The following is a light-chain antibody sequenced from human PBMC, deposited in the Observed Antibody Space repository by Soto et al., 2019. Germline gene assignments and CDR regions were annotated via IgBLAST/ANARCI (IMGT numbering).Light chain of an antibody. CDR2: EVS. Sequence: QSVLTQPASVSGSPGQSLTISCTGTSSDVGGYNYVSWYQQHPGKAPKLMIYEVSHRPSGVSNRFSGSKSGNTASLTISGLQADDEADYYCSSYTNINTRACVFGTGTKVTVL. V-gene: IGLV2-14*01. CDR1: SSDVGGYNY. J-gene: IGLJ1*01. CDR3: SSYTNINTRACV.